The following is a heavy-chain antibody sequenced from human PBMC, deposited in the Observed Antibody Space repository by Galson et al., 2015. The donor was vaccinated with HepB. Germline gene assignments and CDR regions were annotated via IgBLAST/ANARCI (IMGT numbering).Heavy chain of an antibody. V-gene: IGHV1-3*01. CDR2: INAGNGNT. J-gene: IGHJ4*02. D-gene: IGHD3-3*02. Sequence: SVKVSCKASGYTFTGYAMHWVRQAPGQRLEWMGWINAGNGNTKYSQKFQGRVTITRDTSASTAYMELSSLRSEDTAMYYCARDMPIFGVVIPFDYWGQGTLVTVSS. CDR3: ARDMPIFGVVIPFDY. CDR1: GYTFTGYA.